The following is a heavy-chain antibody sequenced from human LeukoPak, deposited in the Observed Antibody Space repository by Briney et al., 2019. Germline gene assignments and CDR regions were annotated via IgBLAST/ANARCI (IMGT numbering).Heavy chain of an antibody. CDR3: ARGLYSSSWYFIH. CDR1: GGSFSDYY. D-gene: IGHD6-13*01. V-gene: IGHV4-34*01. J-gene: IGHJ4*02. Sequence: SETLSLTCAVYGGSFSDYYWSWIRQPPGKGLEWIGEINHSGSTNYNPSLKSRVTISVDTSKNQFSLKLSSVTAADTAVYYCARGLYSSSWYFIHWGQGTLVTVSS. CDR2: INHSGST.